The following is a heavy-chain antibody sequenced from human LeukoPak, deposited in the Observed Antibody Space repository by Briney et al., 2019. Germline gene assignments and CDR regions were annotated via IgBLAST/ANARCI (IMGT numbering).Heavy chain of an antibody. D-gene: IGHD6-13*01. J-gene: IGHJ4*02. CDR3: ARGPSGKLAAAGSRRYDY. Sequence: PSETLSLTCAVYGGSFSGYYWGWIRQPPGKGLEWIGEINHSGSTNYNPSLKSRVTISVDTSKNQFSLKLSSVTAADTAVYYCARGPSGKLAAAGSRRYDYWGQGTLVTVSS. V-gene: IGHV4-34*01. CDR1: GGSFSGYY. CDR2: INHSGST.